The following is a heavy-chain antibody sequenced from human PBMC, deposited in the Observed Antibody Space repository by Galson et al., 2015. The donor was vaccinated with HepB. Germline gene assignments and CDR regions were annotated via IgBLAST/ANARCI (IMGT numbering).Heavy chain of an antibody. CDR2: INPNSGGT. CDR3: ATPDATEWFREGFDAFDI. CDR1: GYTFTGYY. D-gene: IGHD3-10*01. J-gene: IGHJ3*02. Sequence: SVKVSCKASGYTFTGYYMHWVRQAPGQGLEWMGRINPNSGGTNYAQKFQGRVTMTRDTSISTAYMELSRLRSDDTAVYYCATPDATEWFREGFDAFDIWGQGTMVTVSS. V-gene: IGHV1-2*06.